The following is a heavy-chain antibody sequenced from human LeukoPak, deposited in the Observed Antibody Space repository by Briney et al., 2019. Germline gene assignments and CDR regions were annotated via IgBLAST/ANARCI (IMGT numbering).Heavy chain of an antibody. D-gene: IGHD3-10*01. CDR1: GFTFSSYW. V-gene: IGHV3-7*03. CDR2: IKQDGSEK. CDR3: ARDGGYYYGSGNSYYFDY. Sequence: GGSLRLSCAASGFTFSSYWMSWVRQAPGKGREWVANIKQDGSEKYYVDSVKGRFTISRDNAKNSLYLQMNSLRAEDTAVYYCARDGGYYYGSGNSYYFDYWGQGTLVTVSS. J-gene: IGHJ4*02.